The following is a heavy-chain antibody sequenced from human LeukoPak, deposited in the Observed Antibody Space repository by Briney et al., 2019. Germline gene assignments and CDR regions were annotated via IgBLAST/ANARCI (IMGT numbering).Heavy chain of an antibody. V-gene: IGHV4-59*12. J-gene: IGHJ4*02. CDR1: GGSISSYY. CDR3: AREGIDGYNHFDY. CDR2: IYYSGST. D-gene: IGHD5-24*01. Sequence: SETLSLTCTVSGGSISSYYWSWIRQPPGKGLEWIGYIYYSGSTNYNPSLKSRVTISVDTSKNQFSLKLSSVTAADTAVYYCAREGIDGYNHFDYWGQGTLVTVSS.